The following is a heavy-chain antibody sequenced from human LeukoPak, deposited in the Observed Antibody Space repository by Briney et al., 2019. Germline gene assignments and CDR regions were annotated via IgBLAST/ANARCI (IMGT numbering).Heavy chain of an antibody. D-gene: IGHD5-12*01. CDR3: ARDWGEYSGYDDWVDY. V-gene: IGHV1-69*01. CDR1: GGTFSSYA. CDR2: IIPIFGTA. J-gene: IGHJ4*02. Sequence: ASVKVSSKASGGTFSSYAISWVRQAPGQGLEWMGGIIPIFGTANYAQKFQGRVTITADESTSTAYMELSSLRSEDTAVYYCARDWGEYSGYDDWVDYWGQGTLVTVSS.